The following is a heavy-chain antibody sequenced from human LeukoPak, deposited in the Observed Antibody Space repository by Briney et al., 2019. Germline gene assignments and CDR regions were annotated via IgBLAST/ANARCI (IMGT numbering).Heavy chain of an antibody. J-gene: IGHJ6*02. V-gene: IGHV4-31*03. Sequence: SETLSLTCTVSGGSISSGGYYWSWIRQHPGKGLEWIGYIYYSGSTYYNPSLKSRVTISVDTSKNQFSLKLSSVTAADTAVYYCAVNVVVPAALPWYGMDVWGQGTTVTVSS. CDR2: IYYSGST. CDR1: GGSISSGGYY. D-gene: IGHD2-2*01. CDR3: AVNVVVPAALPWYGMDV.